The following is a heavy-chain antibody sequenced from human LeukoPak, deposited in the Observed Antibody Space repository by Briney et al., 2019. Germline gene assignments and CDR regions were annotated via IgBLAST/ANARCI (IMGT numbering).Heavy chain of an antibody. CDR3: ARGMHDYGDYALPN. D-gene: IGHD4-17*01. J-gene: IGHJ4*02. V-gene: IGHV4-59*01. CDR1: GGFISSYY. Sequence: PSETLSLTCTVSGGFISSYYWSWIRQPPGKGLEWIGYIYYSGSTNYNPSLKSRVTISVDTSKNQFSLKLSSVTAADTAVYYCARGMHDYGDYALPNWGQGTLVTVSS. CDR2: IYYSGST.